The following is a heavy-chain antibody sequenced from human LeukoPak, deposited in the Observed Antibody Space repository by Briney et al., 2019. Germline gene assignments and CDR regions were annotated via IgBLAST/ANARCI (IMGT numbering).Heavy chain of an antibody. CDR3: AREYSVTTGNAFDI. V-gene: IGHV1-2*02. J-gene: IGHJ3*02. Sequence: ASVKVSCKASGYTFTSYGISWVRQAPGQGLEWMGWINPNSGGTNYAQKFQGRVTMTRDTSISTAYMELSRLRSDDTAVYYCAREYSVTTGNAFDIWGQGTMVTVSS. CDR2: INPNSGGT. D-gene: IGHD4-17*01. CDR1: GYTFTSYG.